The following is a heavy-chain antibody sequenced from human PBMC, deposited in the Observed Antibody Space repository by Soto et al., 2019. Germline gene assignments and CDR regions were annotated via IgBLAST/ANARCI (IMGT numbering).Heavy chain of an antibody. CDR2: IWYDGTNK. V-gene: IGHV3-33*01. Sequence: QVQLVESGGGVVQPGRSLRLSCAASGFTFSSYGMHWVRQAPGKGLEWVAVIWYDGTNKYYADSVKGRFTISRDNSKNTLYLQMNSLRAEDTAVYYCARGAINNYYYSGVDVWGQGTTVTVSS. CDR1: GFTFSSYG. J-gene: IGHJ6*02. D-gene: IGHD1-26*01. CDR3: ARGAINNYYYSGVDV.